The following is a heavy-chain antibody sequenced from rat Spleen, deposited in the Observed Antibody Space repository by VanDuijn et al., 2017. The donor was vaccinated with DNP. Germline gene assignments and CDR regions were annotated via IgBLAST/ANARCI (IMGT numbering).Heavy chain of an antibody. Sequence: EVQLVESGGGLVQPGRSLKLSCTASGFTFSDSAMAWVRQSPKKGLEWVATIIYDGSIPYYRDSVKGRFTISREDAKSTLYLQMDSLRSEDTATYYCARHEDYSSYIYGFPYWGQGTLVTVFS. J-gene: IGHJ3*01. D-gene: IGHD1-2*01. CDR3: ARHEDYSSYIYGFPY. CDR1: GFTFSDSA. V-gene: IGHV5-17*01. CDR2: IIYDGSIP.